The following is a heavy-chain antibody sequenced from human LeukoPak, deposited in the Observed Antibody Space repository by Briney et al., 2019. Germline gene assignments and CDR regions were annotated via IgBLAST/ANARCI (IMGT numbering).Heavy chain of an antibody. J-gene: IGHJ4*02. CDR1: GFTFSSYW. CDR3: TRYNNDHFDY. CDR2: IAYDGSRA. V-gene: IGHV3-33*08. Sequence: GGSLRLSCAASGFTFSSYWMSWVRQAPGKGLEWVAVIAYDGSRAFYADSVKGRFTISRDNSKNTMSVQMDDLRAEDTAVYYCTRYNNDHFDYWGQGTLVTVSS. D-gene: IGHD1-14*01.